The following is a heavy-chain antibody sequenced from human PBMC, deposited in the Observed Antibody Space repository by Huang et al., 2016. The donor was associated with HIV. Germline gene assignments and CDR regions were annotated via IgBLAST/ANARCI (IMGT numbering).Heavy chain of an antibody. CDR2: IYYRGSH. J-gene: IGHJ4*02. V-gene: IGHV4-39*01. CDR3: ARLPGSITMIRGVITDPY. CDR1: GGSIRSDNYY. Sequence: QLQLQESGPGFVKPSETLSITCTVTGGSIRSDNYYWVWIRQPPGKGLEWVGGIYYRGSHYYNPSPKSLVPITGDTSKNQFSRKRKSVTAADTALYYCARLPGSITMIRGVITDPYWGQGTLVTVSS. D-gene: IGHD3-10*01.